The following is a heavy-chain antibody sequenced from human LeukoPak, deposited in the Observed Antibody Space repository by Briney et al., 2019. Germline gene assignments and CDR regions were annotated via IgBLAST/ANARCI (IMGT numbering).Heavy chain of an antibody. CDR3: ARALITAAVLDP. V-gene: IGHV4-59*11. Sequence: SETLSLTCTVSGGPISSHYWSWIRQPPGKGLEWIGYIYYSGSTNYNPSLKSRVTISVDTSKNQFSLKLSSVTAADTAVYYCARALITAAVLDPWGQGTLVTVSS. J-gene: IGHJ5*02. CDR2: IYYSGST. D-gene: IGHD6-13*01. CDR1: GGPISSHY.